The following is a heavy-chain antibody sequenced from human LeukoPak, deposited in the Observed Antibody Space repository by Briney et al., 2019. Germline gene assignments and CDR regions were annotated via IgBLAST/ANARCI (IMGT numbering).Heavy chain of an antibody. V-gene: IGHV4-4*07. Sequence: SETLSLTCTVSGGSITTYYWSWIRQPAGKGLEWIGRIYTSGSTNYNPSLKSRVTMSVDTSKNQFSLKLSSVTAADTAVYYCARDSAAMRGMDVWGKGTTVTISS. CDR1: GGSITTYY. D-gene: IGHD2-2*01. CDR2: IYTSGST. J-gene: IGHJ6*03. CDR3: ARDSAAMRGMDV.